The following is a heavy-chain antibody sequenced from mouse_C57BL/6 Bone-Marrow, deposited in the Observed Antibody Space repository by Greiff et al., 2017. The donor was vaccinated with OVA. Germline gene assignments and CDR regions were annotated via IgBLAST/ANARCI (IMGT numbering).Heavy chain of an antibody. CDR2: IHPNSGST. V-gene: IGHV1-64*01. D-gene: IGHD1-1*01. Sequence: QVQLQQPGAELVKPGASVKLSCKASGYTFTSYWMHWVKQRPGQGLEWIGMIHPNSGSTNYNEKFKSKATLTVDKSSSTAYMQLSSLTSEDSAVYYCARWSVITTVVPFDYWGQGTTLTVSS. CDR1: GYTFTSYW. J-gene: IGHJ2*01. CDR3: ARWSVITTVVPFDY.